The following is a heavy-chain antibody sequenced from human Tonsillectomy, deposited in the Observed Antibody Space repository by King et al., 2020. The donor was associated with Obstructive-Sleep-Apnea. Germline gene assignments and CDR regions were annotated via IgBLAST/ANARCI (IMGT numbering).Heavy chain of an antibody. CDR1: GGSISSGGYY. V-gene: IGHV4-31*03. D-gene: IGHD2-8*02. CDR3: ARGPDGTGYFDL. CDR2: IYYSGST. Sequence: VQLQESGPGLVKPSQTLSLTCTVSGGSISSGGYYWSWIRQHPGKGLEWIGYIYYSGSTYYNPSLKMRVTISVDTSKNQFSRKLSSVTAADTAVYYCARGPDGTGYFDLWGRGTLVTVSS. J-gene: IGHJ2*01.